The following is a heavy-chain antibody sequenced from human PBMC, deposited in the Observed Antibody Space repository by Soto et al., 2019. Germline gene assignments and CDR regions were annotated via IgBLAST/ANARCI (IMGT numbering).Heavy chain of an antibody. D-gene: IGHD1-20*01. J-gene: IGHJ4*02. CDR2: ISSSSSYI. CDR1: GFTFSSYS. Sequence: EVQLVESGGGLVKPGGSLRLSCAASGFTFSSYSMTWVRQAPGKGLEWVSSISSSSSYIYYADSVKGRFTISRDNAKNSLYRQMNGLRAEDTAVYFWAREPNWNDGALPIDFWGQGPWSPSPQ. V-gene: IGHV3-21*01. CDR3: AREPNWNDGALPIDF.